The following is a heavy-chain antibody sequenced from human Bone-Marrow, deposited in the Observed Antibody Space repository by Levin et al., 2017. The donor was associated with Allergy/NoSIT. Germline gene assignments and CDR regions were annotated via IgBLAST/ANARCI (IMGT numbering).Heavy chain of an antibody. CDR3: ARNYDSSGYYYFADY. CDR1: GFTFSSYW. J-gene: IGHJ4*02. CDR2: IKQDGSEK. Sequence: GGSLRLSCAASGFTFSSYWMSWVRQAPGKGLEWVANIKQDGSEKYYVDSVKGRFTISRDNAKNSLYLQMNSLRAEDTAVYYCARNYDSSGYYYFADYWGQGTLVTVSS. V-gene: IGHV3-7*01. D-gene: IGHD3-22*01.